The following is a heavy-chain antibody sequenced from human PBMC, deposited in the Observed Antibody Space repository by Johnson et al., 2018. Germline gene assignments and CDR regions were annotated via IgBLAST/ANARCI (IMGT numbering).Heavy chain of an antibody. CDR2: ISYDGSNK. CDR1: GFTFSSYG. V-gene: IGHV3-30*18. Sequence: QVQLVESGGGVVQPGRSLRLSCAASGFTFSSYGMHWVRQAPGKGLEWVAVISYDGSNKYYADSVKGRFTISRDNSKNTLYLQMNSVGTEDTAVYYCGKVLGGFYDRSGYYAMDVWGQGTTVTVSS. CDR3: GKVLGGFYDRSGYYAMDV. J-gene: IGHJ6*02. D-gene: IGHD3-22*01.